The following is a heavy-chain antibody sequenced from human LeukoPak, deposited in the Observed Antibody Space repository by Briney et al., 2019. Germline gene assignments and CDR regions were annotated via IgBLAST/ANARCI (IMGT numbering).Heavy chain of an antibody. J-gene: IGHJ6*03. V-gene: IGHV3-20*04. CDR3: ARQVYCSGTSCYTKYYYYMDV. CDR2: INWNGGST. Sequence: GGSLRLSCAASGFTFDDYGMSWVRQAPGKGLEWVSSINWNGGSTGYADSVKGRFTISRDNAKNSLYLQMNSLRAEDTALYYCARQVYCSGTSCYTKYYYYMDVWGKGTTVTVSS. CDR1: GFTFDDYG. D-gene: IGHD2-2*02.